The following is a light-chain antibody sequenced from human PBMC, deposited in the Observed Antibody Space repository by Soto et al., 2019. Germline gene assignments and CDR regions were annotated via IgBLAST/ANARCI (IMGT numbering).Light chain of an antibody. V-gene: IGLV1-47*02. CDR1: SSNIGRNP. CDR3: AAWDDSLSGPV. Sequence: QSVLTQPPSASRTPGQRVTISCSGSSSNIGRNPVYWYQQVPGTAPKLLFYTNDQRPSGVPDRFSGSKSGTSASLAISGLRSDDEAAYYCAAWDDSLSGPVFGGGTKVTVL. J-gene: IGLJ3*02. CDR2: TND.